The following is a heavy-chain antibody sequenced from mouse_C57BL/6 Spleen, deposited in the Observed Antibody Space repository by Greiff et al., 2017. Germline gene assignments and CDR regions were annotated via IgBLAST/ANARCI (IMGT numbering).Heavy chain of an antibody. CDR3: AREDYDRTWFAY. J-gene: IGHJ3*01. D-gene: IGHD2-4*01. CDR1: GYAFSSYW. V-gene: IGHV1-80*01. Sequence: QVQLKQSGAELVKPGASVKISCKASGYAFSSYWMNWVKQRPGKGLEWIGQIYPGDGDTNYNGKFKGKATLTADQSSSTAYMQLSSLTSEDSAVYCCAREDYDRTWFAYWGQGTLVTVSA. CDR2: IYPGDGDT.